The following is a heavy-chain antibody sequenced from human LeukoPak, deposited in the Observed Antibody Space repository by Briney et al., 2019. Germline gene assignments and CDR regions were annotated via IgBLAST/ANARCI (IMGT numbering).Heavy chain of an antibody. CDR3: ARLIRPVGATLEYYYYYGMDV. CDR2: IYYSGST. J-gene: IGHJ6*02. CDR1: GGSISSGGYY. V-gene: IGHV4-31*03. D-gene: IGHD1-26*01. Sequence: SQTLSLTCTVSGGSISSGGYYWSWIRQHPGKGLEWIGYIYYSGSTYYNPSLKSRVTISVDTSKNQFSLKLSSVTAADTAVYYCARLIRPVGATLEYYYYYGMDVWGQGTTVTVSS.